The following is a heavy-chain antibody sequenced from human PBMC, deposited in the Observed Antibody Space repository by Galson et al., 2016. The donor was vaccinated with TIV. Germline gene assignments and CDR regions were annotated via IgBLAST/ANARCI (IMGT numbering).Heavy chain of an antibody. CDR3: ATVAWFPGLSLDN. V-gene: IGHV1-24*01. Sequence: SVKVSCKVSGNSLHELVIHWVRQAPGKGLEWMGGFDPEVSKTVYAQMLQGRVTMAADTSRNTAYMELGSLRFEDTAVYYCATVAWFPGLSLDNWGQGTLVTVSS. D-gene: IGHD2/OR15-2a*01. CDR2: FDPEVSKT. J-gene: IGHJ4*02. CDR1: GNSLHELV.